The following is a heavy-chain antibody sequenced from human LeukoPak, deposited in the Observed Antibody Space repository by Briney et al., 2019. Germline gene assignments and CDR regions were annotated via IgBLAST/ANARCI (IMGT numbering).Heavy chain of an antibody. CDR1: GGSIINYY. D-gene: IGHD3-22*01. CDR3: ARLKYYDSTGYSPGYYMDV. Sequence: SETLSLTCSVAGGSIINYYWSWIRQSAGTGLEWVGRIYITGSTTYNLSLQSRLSMSVDTSKNQFSLRLRSVSAADTAVYYCARLKYYDSTGYSPGYYMDVWGKGITVTVSS. V-gene: IGHV4-4*07. J-gene: IGHJ6*03. CDR2: IYITGST.